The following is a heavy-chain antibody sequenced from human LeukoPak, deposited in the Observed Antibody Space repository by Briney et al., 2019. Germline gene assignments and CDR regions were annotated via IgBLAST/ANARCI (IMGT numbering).Heavy chain of an antibody. J-gene: IGHJ6*02. CDR2: ISYDGSNK. Sequence: TGGSLRLSCAASGFTFSSYGMHWVRQAPGKGLEWVAVISYDGSNKYYADSVKGRFTISRDNSKNTLYLQMNSLRAEDTAVYYCAKDRQSSGYYYWFGMDVWGQGTTVTVSS. V-gene: IGHV3-30*18. CDR1: GFTFSSYG. CDR3: AKDRQSSGYYYWFGMDV. D-gene: IGHD3-22*01.